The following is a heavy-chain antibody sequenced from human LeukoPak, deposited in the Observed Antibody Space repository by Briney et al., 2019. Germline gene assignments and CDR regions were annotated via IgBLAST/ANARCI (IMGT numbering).Heavy chain of an antibody. CDR3: VRGNDYGGPHY. CDR2: IGGRDGST. D-gene: IGHD4-23*01. V-gene: IGHV3-23*01. CDR1: GFTFSSYG. Sequence: GGSLRLPCAASGFTFSSYGMSWVRQAPGKGLEWVSAIGGRDGSTYYADSVKGRFTISRDNGKNTLFLQMNSLRAEDAAVYYCVRGNDYGGPHYWGQGTLVTVSS. J-gene: IGHJ4*02.